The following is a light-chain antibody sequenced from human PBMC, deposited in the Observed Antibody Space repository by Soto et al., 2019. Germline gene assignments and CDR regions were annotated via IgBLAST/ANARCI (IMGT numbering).Light chain of an antibody. Sequence: QSALTQPASVSGSPGQSITISCTGTSSDVGAYNYVSWYQHHPDKAPKVIIYEVSKRPSGVSTRLSGSKTGNTACLTISGLQAEDEADDYCYSFTGSNIVIFGGGTKVTVL. CDR1: SSDVGAYNY. CDR2: EVS. CDR3: YSFTGSNIVI. V-gene: IGLV2-14*01. J-gene: IGLJ2*01.